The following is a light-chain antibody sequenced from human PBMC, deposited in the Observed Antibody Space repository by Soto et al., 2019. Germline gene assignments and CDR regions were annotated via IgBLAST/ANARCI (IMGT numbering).Light chain of an antibody. V-gene: IGKV1-39*01. CDR2: AS. J-gene: IGKJ2*03. CDR1: QSISRS. Sequence: DIQMTQSPSSLSASVGDRVTITCRASQSISRSLNWYQQKPGKAPKILIYASSLQSGVPSRFSGSGSGTDFTLTISSLQPEDFATYYCQQSYITSMYSFGQGTNLEIK. CDR3: QQSYITSMYS.